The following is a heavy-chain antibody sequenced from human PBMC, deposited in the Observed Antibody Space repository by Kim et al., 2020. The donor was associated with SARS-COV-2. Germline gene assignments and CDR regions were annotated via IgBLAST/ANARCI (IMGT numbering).Heavy chain of an antibody. J-gene: IGHJ3*02. CDR1: GFTFSNAW. D-gene: IGHD3-22*01. CDR2: IKSKTDGGTT. CDR3: TTDRRYYYDSSGYYYGAFDI. V-gene: IGHV3-15*01. Sequence: GGSLRLSCAASGFTFSNAWMSWVRQAPGKGLEWVGRIKSKTDGGTTDYAAPVKGRFTISRDDSKNTLYLQMNSLKTEDTAVYYCTTDRRYYYDSSGYYYGAFDIWGQGTMVTVSS.